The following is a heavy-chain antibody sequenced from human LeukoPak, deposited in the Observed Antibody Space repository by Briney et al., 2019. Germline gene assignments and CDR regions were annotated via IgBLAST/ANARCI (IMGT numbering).Heavy chain of an antibody. CDR2: TYYRSKWYN. CDR3: AREFLRTTVSKPPRPAFDI. CDR1: GDSVSSNSAA. J-gene: IGHJ3*02. Sequence: SQTLSLTCAISGDSVSSNSAAWNWIRQSPSRGLEWLGRTYYRSKWYNDYAVSVKSRITINPDTSKNQFSLQLNSVTPEDTAVYYCAREFLRTTVSKPPRPAFDIWGQGTMVTVSS. D-gene: IGHD4-17*01. V-gene: IGHV6-1*01.